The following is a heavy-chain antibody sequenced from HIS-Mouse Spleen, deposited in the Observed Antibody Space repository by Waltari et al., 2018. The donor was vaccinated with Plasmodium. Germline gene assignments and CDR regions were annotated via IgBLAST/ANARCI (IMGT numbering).Heavy chain of an antibody. D-gene: IGHD3-16*01. V-gene: IGHV4-39*01. Sequence: QLQLQESGPGLVKPSETLSLTCTVSGGSISSSSYYWGWIRQPPGKGLEGIGSIYYSGSTYYNPSLKSRVTISVDTSKNQFSLKLSSVTAADTAVYYCARHLRRWYFDYWGQGTLVTVSS. CDR2: IYYSGST. CDR1: GGSISSSSYY. CDR3: ARHLRRWYFDY. J-gene: IGHJ4*02.